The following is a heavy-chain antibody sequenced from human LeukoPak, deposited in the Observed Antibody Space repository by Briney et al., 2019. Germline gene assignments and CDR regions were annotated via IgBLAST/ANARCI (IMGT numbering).Heavy chain of an antibody. Sequence: SETLSLTCTVSGGSISSYYWGWIRQPPGKGLEWIGSIYYSGSTYYNPSLKSRVTISVDTSKNQFSLKLSSVTAADTAVYYCARYLRFLEWLLSEDWGQGTLVTVSS. J-gene: IGHJ4*02. D-gene: IGHD3-3*01. V-gene: IGHV4-39*01. CDR2: IYYSGST. CDR3: ARYLRFLEWLLSED. CDR1: GGSISSYY.